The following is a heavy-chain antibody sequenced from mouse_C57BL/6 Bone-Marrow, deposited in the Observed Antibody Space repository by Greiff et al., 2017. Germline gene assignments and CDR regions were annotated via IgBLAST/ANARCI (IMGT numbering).Heavy chain of an antibody. Sequence: QVQLKESGPGLVAPSQSLSLTCTVSGFSLTSSGVDWVSQPPGKGLEWLGVIWGGGSTNYNSALMSRLSISNDNSKSQVFLKMNSRQTDDTAIYYGAKNYYGRGAWFAYWGQGTLVTVSA. CDR1: GFSLTSSG. CDR2: IWGGGST. J-gene: IGHJ3*01. D-gene: IGHD1-1*01. V-gene: IGHV2-9*01. CDR3: AKNYYGRGAWFAY.